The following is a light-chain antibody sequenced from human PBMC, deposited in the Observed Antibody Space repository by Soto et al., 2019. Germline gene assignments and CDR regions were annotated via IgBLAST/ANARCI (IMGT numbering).Light chain of an antibody. CDR2: AAS. J-gene: IGKJ5*01. Sequence: DIQLTQSPSFLSASVGDRVTITCRASQGISSYLAWYQQKPGKAPKLLIYAASTLQSGVPSRFSGSGSGTEFILTISSLQPEDFATYYCQQLNSYGITFCQGTRLEIK. CDR3: QQLNSYGIT. CDR1: QGISSY. V-gene: IGKV1-9*01.